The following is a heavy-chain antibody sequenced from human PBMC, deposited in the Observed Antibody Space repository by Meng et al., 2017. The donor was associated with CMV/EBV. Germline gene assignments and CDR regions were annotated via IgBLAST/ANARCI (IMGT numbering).Heavy chain of an antibody. D-gene: IGHD6-6*01. V-gene: IGHV3-30*03. CDR1: GFTFSSYS. Sequence: GESLKISCAASGFTFSSYSMNWVRQAPGKGLEWVAVISYDGSNKYYADSVKGRFTISRDNSKNTLYLQMNSLRAEDTAVYYCARGAARPNYYYYYGMDVWGQGTTVTVSS. J-gene: IGHJ6*02. CDR3: ARGAARPNYYYYYGMDV. CDR2: ISYDGSNK.